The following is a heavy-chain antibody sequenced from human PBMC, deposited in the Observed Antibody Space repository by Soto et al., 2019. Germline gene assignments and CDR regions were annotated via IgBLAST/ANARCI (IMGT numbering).Heavy chain of an antibody. J-gene: IGHJ6*02. Sequence: PSETLSLTCNVSGGSISSGGYYWSWIRQHPGKGLEWIGYIYYSGSTYYNPSLKSRVNISVDTSKNQFSLKLSSVTAADTAVYYCAIGGLGYCSGGSCYSAELSRYYNGMDVWGQGTTVTVSS. D-gene: IGHD2-15*01. CDR1: GGSISSGGYY. CDR2: IYYSGST. CDR3: AIGGLGYCSGGSCYSAELSRYYNGMDV. V-gene: IGHV4-31*03.